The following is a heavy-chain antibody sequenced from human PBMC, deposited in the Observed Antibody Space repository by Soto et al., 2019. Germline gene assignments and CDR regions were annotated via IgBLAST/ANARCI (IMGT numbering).Heavy chain of an antibody. Sequence: VQLVQSGAEVKKSGESLKISCKGSGFTFSNHWIAWVRQMPGRGLEWMGIIYGGDSDTRYSPSFQGQVTISADKSINTVYLQWRSLKASDTAMYFCAGRFGYCSGESSLDVWGGGTTVTVSS. CDR3: AGRFGYCSGESSLDV. V-gene: IGHV5-51*03. J-gene: IGHJ6*04. CDR1: GFTFSNHW. D-gene: IGHD2-15*01. CDR2: IYGGDSDT.